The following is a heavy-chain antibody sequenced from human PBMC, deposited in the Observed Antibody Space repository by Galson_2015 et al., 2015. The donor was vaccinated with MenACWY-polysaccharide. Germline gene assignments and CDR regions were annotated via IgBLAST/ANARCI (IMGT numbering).Heavy chain of an antibody. D-gene: IGHD7-27*01. CDR2: INSGSTTI. CDR3: ATGDY. Sequence: SLRLSCAASGLSIHTYTVIWVRQVPGKGLEWLSYINSGSTTIHYADSVKGRFTVSRDNVKNSAYLQLDSLRDGDTALYYCATGDY. CDR1: GLSIHTYT. J-gene: IGHJ6*03. V-gene: IGHV3-48*02.